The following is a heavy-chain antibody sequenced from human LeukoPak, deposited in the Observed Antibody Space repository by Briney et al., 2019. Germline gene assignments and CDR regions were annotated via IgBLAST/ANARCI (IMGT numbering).Heavy chain of an antibody. V-gene: IGHV3-23*01. J-gene: IGHJ4*02. CDR1: GFTFSGYA. CDR2: ISGSGGST. Sequence: GGSLRLSCAASGFTFSGYAMSWVRQAPGEGLEWVSAISGSGGSTYYADSVKGRFTISRDNSKNTLYQQMNSLRAEDTAVYYCAKYSTALDYWGQGTLVTVSS. D-gene: IGHD2/OR15-2a*01. CDR3: AKYSTALDY.